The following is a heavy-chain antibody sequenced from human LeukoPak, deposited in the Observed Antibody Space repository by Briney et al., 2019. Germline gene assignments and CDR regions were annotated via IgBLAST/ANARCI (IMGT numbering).Heavy chain of an antibody. CDR3: ARVSSGYYYSSYYYMDV. V-gene: IGHV4-34*01. D-gene: IGHD3-22*01. J-gene: IGHJ6*03. CDR2: INHSGST. Sequence: SETLSLTCAVYGGSFSGYYWSWIRQPPGKGLEWIGEINHSGSTNYNPSLKRRVTISVDTSKNQFSLKLSSVTAADTAVYYCARVSSGYYYSSYYYMDVWGKGTTVTVSS. CDR1: GGSFSGYY.